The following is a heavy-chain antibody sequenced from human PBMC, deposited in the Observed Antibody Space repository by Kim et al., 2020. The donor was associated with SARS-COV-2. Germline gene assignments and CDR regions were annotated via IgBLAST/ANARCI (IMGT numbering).Heavy chain of an antibody. CDR1: GFIFSNYG. CDR2: LSDSGGTT. V-gene: IGHV3-23*01. J-gene: IGHJ4*02. D-gene: IGHD3-10*01. CDR3: AKHWGSGTYYNFLDY. Sequence: GGSLRLSCAASGFIFSNYGMSWVRQAPGKGLERVSALSDSGGTTYYADSVRGRFTISRDNSKNTLYLQMNGLRVEDTAVYYCAKHWGSGTYYNFLDYWGQGTLVTVSS.